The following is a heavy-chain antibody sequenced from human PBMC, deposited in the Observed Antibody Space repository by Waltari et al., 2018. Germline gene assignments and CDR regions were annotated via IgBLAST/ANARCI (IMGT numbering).Heavy chain of an antibody. CDR1: GLTFNSHA. CDR3: ASDPSIGSNLYRYFDF. J-gene: IGHJ4*02. V-gene: IGHV3-48*01. CDR2: ISSSSGAI. D-gene: IGHD2-8*01. Sequence: EVQLVASGGGLVQPGGSLRLSCAASGLTFNSHAMHWVRQAPGKGLEWVSYISSSSGAIYYADSVKGRFTISRDNAKNSLYLQMNSLRADDTAVYYCASDPSIGSNLYRYFDFWGQGTLVTVSS.